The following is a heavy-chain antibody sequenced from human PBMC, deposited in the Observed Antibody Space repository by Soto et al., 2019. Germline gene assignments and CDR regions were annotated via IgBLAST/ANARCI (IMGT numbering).Heavy chain of an antibody. V-gene: IGHV3-30-3*01. CDR2: VSSEGGTQ. J-gene: IGHJ2*01. CDR1: GFTFSTYA. CDR3: ARENYYGGHVIGSLDL. D-gene: IGHD3-22*01. Sequence: QVQLVESGGGVVQPGRSLRLSCTASGFTFSTYAMQWVRQAPGKGLEWVAVVSSEGGTQFYADSVKGRFTISRDNSKNSLYLQMSSLTTEDAALYYCARENYYGGHVIGSLDLWGRGTLVSVSS.